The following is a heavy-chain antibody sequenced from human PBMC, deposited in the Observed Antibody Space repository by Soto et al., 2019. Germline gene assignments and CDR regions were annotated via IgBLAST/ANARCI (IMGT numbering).Heavy chain of an antibody. D-gene: IGHD2-2*01. CDR2: IDPRDSYT. CDR3: ARLYCSSSTCDSWFDH. Sequence: PGESLKISCTGFGYTFTTFWISWVRQMPGRGLEWMGRIDPRDSYTNYSPSFQGHVTISGDKSISTVYLQWASLKASDTAMYYCARLYCSSSTCDSWFDHWGQGTLVTVS. CDR1: GYTFTTFW. V-gene: IGHV5-10-1*01. J-gene: IGHJ5*02.